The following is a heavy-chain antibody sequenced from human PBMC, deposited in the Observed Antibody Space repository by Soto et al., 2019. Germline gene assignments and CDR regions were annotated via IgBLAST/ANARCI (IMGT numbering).Heavy chain of an antibody. J-gene: IGHJ3*02. Sequence: QVQLQESGPGLVKPSGTLSLTCAVSGGSISSSNWWSWVRQPPGKGLEWIGEIYHSGSTNYNPSLKSRVTISVDKSKNQFSLKLSSVTAADTAVYYCARVAPDSSGYPAPKIYDAFDIWGQGTMVTVSS. V-gene: IGHV4-4*02. D-gene: IGHD3-22*01. CDR1: GGSISSSNW. CDR3: ARVAPDSSGYPAPKIYDAFDI. CDR2: IYHSGST.